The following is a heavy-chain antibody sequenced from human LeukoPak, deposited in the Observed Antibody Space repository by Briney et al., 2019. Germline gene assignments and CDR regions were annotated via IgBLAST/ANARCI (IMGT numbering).Heavy chain of an antibody. D-gene: IGHD3-22*01. V-gene: IGHV3-11*01. Sequence: GGSLRLSFAASGFTFSDYYMSWIRQAPGKGLEWVSYISSSGSTIYYADSVKGRFTISRDNAKNSLYLQMNSLRAEYTAVYYCARDAPLRFPNYYDSSGPVDYWGQGTLVTVSS. CDR1: GFTFSDYY. CDR2: ISSSGSTI. J-gene: IGHJ4*02. CDR3: ARDAPLRFPNYYDSSGPVDY.